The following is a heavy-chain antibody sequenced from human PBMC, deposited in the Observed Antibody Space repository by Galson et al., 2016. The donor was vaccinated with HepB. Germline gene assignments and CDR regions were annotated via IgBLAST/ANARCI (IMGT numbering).Heavy chain of an antibody. CDR3: GKYEFDY. CDR1: GFTLSSYS. J-gene: IGHJ4*02. CDR2: IGSDGRST. V-gene: IGHV3-64D*09. D-gene: IGHD3-3*01. Sequence: GFTLSSYSMNWVRQAPGKGLEFVSAIGSDGRSTHYADSLRGRFTVSRDNSKNMLYLQMSSLRAEDTAVYYCGKYEFDYWGQGTLVTVSS.